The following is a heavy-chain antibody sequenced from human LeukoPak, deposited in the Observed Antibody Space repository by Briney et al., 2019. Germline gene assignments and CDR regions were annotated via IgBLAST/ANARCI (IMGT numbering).Heavy chain of an antibody. Sequence: SETLSLTCTVSGGSISSYYWSWIRQPPGKGLEWIGYIYYSGSTKYNPSLKSRVTISVDTSKNQFSLKLSSVTAADTAVYYCARDRVLLYYYYGMDVWGQGTTVTVSS. D-gene: IGHD3-10*01. CDR2: IYYSGST. CDR3: ARDRVLLYYYYGMDV. V-gene: IGHV4-59*12. CDR1: GGSISSYY. J-gene: IGHJ6*02.